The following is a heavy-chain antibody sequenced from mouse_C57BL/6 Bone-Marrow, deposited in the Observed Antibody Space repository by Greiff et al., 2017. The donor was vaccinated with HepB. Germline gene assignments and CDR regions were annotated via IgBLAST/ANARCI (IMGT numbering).Heavy chain of an antibody. CDR3: ASPGDYFWLAY. Sequence: VQLQQSGAELVRPGASVKLSCKASGYTFTDYYINWVKQRPGQGLEWIARIYPGSGNTYYNEKFKGKATLTAEKSSSTAYMQLSSLTSEDSAVYFGASPGDYFWLAYWCQGTLVTVSA. CDR1: GYTFTDYY. J-gene: IGHJ3*01. V-gene: IGHV1-76*01. D-gene: IGHD1-1*01. CDR2: IYPGSGNT.